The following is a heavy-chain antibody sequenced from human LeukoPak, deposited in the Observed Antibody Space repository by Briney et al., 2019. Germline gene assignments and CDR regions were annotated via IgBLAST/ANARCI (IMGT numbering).Heavy chain of an antibody. V-gene: IGHV3-7*01. D-gene: IGHD3-9*01. CDR2: IKQDGSEK. J-gene: IGHJ4*02. CDR3: ARDQGYYDILTGYSPTHFDY. CDR1: GFTFSSYS. Sequence: PGGSLRLSCAASGFTFSSYSMNWVRQAPGKGLEWVANIKQDGSEKYYVDSVKGRFTISRDNAKNSLYLQMNSLRAEDTAVYYCARDQGYYDILTGYSPTHFDYWGQETLVTVSS.